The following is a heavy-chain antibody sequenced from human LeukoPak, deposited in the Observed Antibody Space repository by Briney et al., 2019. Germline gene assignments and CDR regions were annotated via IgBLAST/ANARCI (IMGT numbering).Heavy chain of an antibody. V-gene: IGHV4-30-4*01. D-gene: IGHD7-27*01. CDR2: IYYNGNT. CDR1: GGSISSGDYF. J-gene: IGHJ4*02. Sequence: SSETLSLTXTVSGGSISSGDYFWSWIRQPPGKGLEWIGNIYYNGNTYYNPSLESRGTISVDTFKNQFSLKLNSVTAADTAVYYCARDLWGLDSWGQGTLVTVSS. CDR3: ARDLWGLDS.